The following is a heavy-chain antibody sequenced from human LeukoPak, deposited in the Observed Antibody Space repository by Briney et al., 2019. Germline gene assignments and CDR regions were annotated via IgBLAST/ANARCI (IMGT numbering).Heavy chain of an antibody. CDR1: GGSISSGNYY. J-gene: IGHJ6*02. CDR3: ARGRITMIVVVRGPMDV. D-gene: IGHD3-22*01. Sequence: SQTLSLTCTVSGGSISSGNYYWSWIRQPPGKGLEWIGEINHSGSTNYNPSLKSRVTISVDTSKNQFSLKLSSVTAADTAVYYCARGRITMIVVVRGPMDVWGQGTTVTVSS. CDR2: INHSGST. V-gene: IGHV4-30-4*01.